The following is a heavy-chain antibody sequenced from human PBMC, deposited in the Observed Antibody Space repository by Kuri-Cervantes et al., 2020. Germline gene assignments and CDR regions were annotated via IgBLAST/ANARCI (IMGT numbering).Heavy chain of an antibody. CDR1: GFTFSSYS. V-gene: IGHV3-48*02. Sequence: GESLKISCAASGFTFSSYSMNWVRQAPGKGLEWVSYISSSSSTIYYADSVKGRFTISRDNAKNSLYLQMNSLRDEDTAVYYCARLRFGELLSFDSWGQGTLVTVSS. CDR2: ISSSSSTI. CDR3: ARLRFGELLSFDS. D-gene: IGHD3-10*01. J-gene: IGHJ4*02.